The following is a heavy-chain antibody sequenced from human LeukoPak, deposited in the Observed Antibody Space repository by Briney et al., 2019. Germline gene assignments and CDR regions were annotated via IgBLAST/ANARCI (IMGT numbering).Heavy chain of an antibody. D-gene: IGHD3-22*01. CDR1: GGSISSSSYY. CDR2: IYTSGNT. Sequence: SETLSLTCTVSGGSISSSSYYWSWIRQPAGKGLEWIGRIYTSGNTNYNPSLKSRVTISVNTSKNQFSLKLSSVTAADTAVYYCARVTTGGYYNCWGQGTLVTVSS. CDR3: ARVTTGGYYNC. J-gene: IGHJ4*02. V-gene: IGHV4-61*02.